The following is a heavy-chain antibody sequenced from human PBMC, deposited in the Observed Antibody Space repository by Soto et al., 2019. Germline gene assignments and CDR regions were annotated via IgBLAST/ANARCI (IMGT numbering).Heavy chain of an antibody. CDR1: GATYSTSA. CDR2: INPILGTP. CDR3: ARGGVDVVATSAFDY. Sequence: SVKVSFKASGATYSTSAISWLRQAPGQGLEWMGGINPILGTPDYAHKFQGRVTITADESTSTVYMELGSLRSEDTALYFCARGGVDVVATSAFDYWGQGTLVTVSS. V-gene: IGHV1-69*13. J-gene: IGHJ4*02. D-gene: IGHD5-12*01.